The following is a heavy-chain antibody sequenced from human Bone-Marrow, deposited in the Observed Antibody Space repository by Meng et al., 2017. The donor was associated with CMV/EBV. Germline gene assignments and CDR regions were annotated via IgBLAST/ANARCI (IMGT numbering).Heavy chain of an antibody. J-gene: IGHJ4*02. V-gene: IGHV3-30*02. CDR3: AKGSHSSGYYYSFDY. D-gene: IGHD3-22*01. Sequence: GESLKISCAASGFTFSTYGMHWVRQAPGKGLEWLTFIRYDGSNEYYADSVKGRFTISRDNSENTLSLQMNSLRVDDTAVYYCAKGSHSSGYYYSFDYWGQGTLVTVSS. CDR2: IRYDGSNE. CDR1: GFTFSTYG.